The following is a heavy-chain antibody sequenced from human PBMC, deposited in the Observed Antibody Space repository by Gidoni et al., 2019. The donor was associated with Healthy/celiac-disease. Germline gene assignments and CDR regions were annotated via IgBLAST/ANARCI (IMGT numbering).Heavy chain of an antibody. J-gene: IGHJ5*02. V-gene: IGHV3-30-3*01. CDR2: ISYDGSNK. Sequence: QVQLVESGGGVVQPGRSLSLSCAASGFTFSSYAMHWVRQAPGKGLEWVAVISYDGSNKYYADSVKGRFTISRDNSKNTLYLQMNSLRAEDTAVYYSSVPAAHGGFDPWGQGTLVTVSS. CDR3: SVPAAHGGFDP. CDR1: GFTFSSYA. D-gene: IGHD2-2*01.